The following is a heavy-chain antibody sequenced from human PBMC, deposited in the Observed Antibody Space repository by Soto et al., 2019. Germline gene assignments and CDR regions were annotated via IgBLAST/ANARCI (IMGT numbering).Heavy chain of an antibody. J-gene: IGHJ4*02. D-gene: IGHD1-26*01. CDR2: ISSSSSYI. CDR1: GFTFSSYS. V-gene: IGHV3-21*01. CDR3: ARDPGIVGAQYYFDY. Sequence: EVQLVESGGGLVKPGGSLRLSCAASGFTFSSYSMNWVRQAPGKGLEWVSSISSSSSYIYYADSVKGRFTISRDNAKNSLYLQMNSLRAEDTAVYYCARDPGIVGAQYYFDYWGQGTLVTVSS.